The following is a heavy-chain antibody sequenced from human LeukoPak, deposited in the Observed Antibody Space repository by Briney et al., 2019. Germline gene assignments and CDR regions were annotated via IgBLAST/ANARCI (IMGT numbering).Heavy chain of an antibody. Sequence: ASVKVSCKASGYTFISYYMHWVRQAPGQGLEWMGIINPSGGSTSYAQKFQGRVTMTRDTSISTAYMELSSLTSDDTAVYYCARGHNSAWYGLDYWGQGTLVTVSS. J-gene: IGHJ4*02. D-gene: IGHD6-19*01. V-gene: IGHV1-46*01. CDR1: GYTFISYY. CDR2: INPSGGST. CDR3: ARGHNSAWYGLDY.